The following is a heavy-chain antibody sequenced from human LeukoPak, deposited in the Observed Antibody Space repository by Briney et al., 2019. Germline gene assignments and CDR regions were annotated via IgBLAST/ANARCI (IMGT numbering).Heavy chain of an antibody. J-gene: IGHJ4*02. Sequence: GGSLRLSCAASGFTFSSYAMSWVRQAPGKGLEWVSAISGSGGSTYYADSVKGRFTISRDNSKNTLYLQMNSLRAEDTAVYYCAKDGNCGGDCCPTTLFDYWGQGTLVTVSS. V-gene: IGHV3-23*01. D-gene: IGHD2-21*02. CDR3: AKDGNCGGDCCPTTLFDY. CDR2: ISGSGGST. CDR1: GFTFSSYA.